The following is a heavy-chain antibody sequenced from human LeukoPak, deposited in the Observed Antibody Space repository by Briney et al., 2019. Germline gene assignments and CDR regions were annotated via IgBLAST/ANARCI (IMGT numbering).Heavy chain of an antibody. V-gene: IGHV3-7*01. J-gene: IGHJ6*02. CDR3: ASNWDYVRGYGMDV. CDR2: IKQDGGEK. CDR1: GFTFSSHW. D-gene: IGHD1-7*01. Sequence: GGSLRLSCAASGFTFSSHWVSWVRQAPGKRLQWVANIKQDGGEKHYVDSVRGRFTISRDNTKNSLYLQMNSLRVGDSAVYYCASNWDYVRGYGMDVWGQGTTVTVSS.